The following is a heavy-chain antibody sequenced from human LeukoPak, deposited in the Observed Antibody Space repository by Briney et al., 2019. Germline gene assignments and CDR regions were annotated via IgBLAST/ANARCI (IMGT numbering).Heavy chain of an antibody. J-gene: IGHJ4*02. CDR3: ARRSTSISGYCSSTSCYSWDFDY. CDR1: GGSICSGGYS. CDR2: IYLSGTT. Sequence: TLSLTSAVSGGSICSGGYSWRCVRHPPGEGLEWNGSIYLSGTTDYNSYLKSRVTISVDRSTNKFSLKLSSVTAADTAVYYCARRSTSISGYCSSTSCYSWDFDYWGQGTLVTVSS. V-gene: IGHV4-30-2*01. D-gene: IGHD2-2*02.